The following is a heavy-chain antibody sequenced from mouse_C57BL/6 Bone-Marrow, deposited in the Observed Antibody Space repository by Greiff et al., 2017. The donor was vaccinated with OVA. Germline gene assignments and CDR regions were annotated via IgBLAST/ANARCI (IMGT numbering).Heavy chain of an antibody. D-gene: IGHD2-10*02. J-gene: IGHJ4*01. Sequence: QVQLKQSGPELVKPGASVKLSCKASGYTFTSYDINWVKQRPGQGLEWIGWIYPRDGSTKYNEKFKGKATLTVDTSSSTAYMELHSLTSEDSAVYFCARYDPYYAMDYWGQGTSVTVSS. CDR1: GYTFTSYD. CDR2: IYPRDGST. CDR3: ARYDPYYAMDY. V-gene: IGHV1-85*01.